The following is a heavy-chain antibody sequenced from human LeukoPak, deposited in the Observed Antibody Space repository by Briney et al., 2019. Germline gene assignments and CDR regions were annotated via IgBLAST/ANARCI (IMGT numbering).Heavy chain of an antibody. Sequence: SVKVSCKASGGTFSTYAISWVRQAPGQGLEWMGGIIPIFGTAHYSQKFQGRVTITADQSTSTAYIELSSLRSEDTAVYYSARSLIDYGGSYDAFDIWGQGTMVTISS. CDR1: GGTFSTYA. CDR2: IIPIFGTA. J-gene: IGHJ3*02. D-gene: IGHD4-23*01. CDR3: ARSLIDYGGSYDAFDI. V-gene: IGHV1-69*13.